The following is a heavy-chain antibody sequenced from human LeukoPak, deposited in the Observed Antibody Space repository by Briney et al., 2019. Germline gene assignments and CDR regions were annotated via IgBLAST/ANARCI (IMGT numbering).Heavy chain of an antibody. CDR2: ISSSGSTI. D-gene: IGHD5-18*01. Sequence: GGSLILSCAASGFTFSSYERTWVRQAPGKGLEGVSYISSSGSTIYYADSVKGRFTISRDNAKNSLYLQMNSLRAEDTAVYYCARGSVDTAMAGDYWGQGTLVTVSS. CDR1: GFTFSSYE. V-gene: IGHV3-48*03. J-gene: IGHJ4*02. CDR3: ARGSVDTAMAGDY.